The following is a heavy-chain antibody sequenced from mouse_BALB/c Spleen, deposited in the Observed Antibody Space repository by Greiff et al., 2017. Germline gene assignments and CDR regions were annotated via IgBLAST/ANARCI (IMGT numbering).Heavy chain of an antibody. CDR1: GYSFTGYY. J-gene: IGHJ2*01. V-gene: IGHV1S34*01. D-gene: IGHD1-1*01. Sequence: LVKTGASVKISCKASGYSFTGYYMHWVKQSHGKSLEWIGYISCYNGATSYNQKFKGKATFTVDTSSSTAYMQFNSLTSEDSAVYYCARNYYGSSSFDYWGQGTTLTVSS. CDR2: ISCYNGAT. CDR3: ARNYYGSSSFDY.